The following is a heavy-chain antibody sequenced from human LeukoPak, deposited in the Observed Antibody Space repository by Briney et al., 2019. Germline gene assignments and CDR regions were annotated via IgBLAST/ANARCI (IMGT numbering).Heavy chain of an antibody. CDR3: ARGDRYSSSWTDAFDI. D-gene: IGHD6-13*01. Sequence: SETLSLTCTVSGGSISSYYWSWLRQPPGKGLERIGHIYYSGSTNYNPSLKSRVTISVDTSKNQFSLKLSSVTAADTAVYYCARGDRYSSSWTDAFDIWGQGTMVTVSS. V-gene: IGHV4-59*01. J-gene: IGHJ3*02. CDR1: GGSISSYY. CDR2: IYYSGST.